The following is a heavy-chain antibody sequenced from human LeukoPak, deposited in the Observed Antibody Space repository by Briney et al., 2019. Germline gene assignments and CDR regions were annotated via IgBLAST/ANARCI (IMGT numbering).Heavy chain of an antibody. Sequence: ASVKVSCKVSGYTLTELSMHWVRQAPGKGLEWMGGFDPEDGETIYAQKFQGRVTMTEDTSTDTAYMELSSLRSEDTAVYYCARGWYYYDSSGYYPPFVYWGQGTLVTVSS. D-gene: IGHD3-22*01. CDR1: GYTLTELS. CDR2: FDPEDGET. CDR3: ARGWYYYDSSGYYPPFVY. J-gene: IGHJ4*02. V-gene: IGHV1-24*01.